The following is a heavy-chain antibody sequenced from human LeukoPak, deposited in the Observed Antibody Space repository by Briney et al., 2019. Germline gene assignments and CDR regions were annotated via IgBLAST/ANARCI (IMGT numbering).Heavy chain of an antibody. CDR1: GFTFSSYA. CDR2: INHSGST. J-gene: IGHJ4*02. CDR3: ARIGPRDY. V-gene: IGHV4-34*01. Sequence: GSLRLSCAASGFTFSSYAMSWIRQPPGKGLEWIGEINHSGSTNYNPSLKSRVTISVDTSKNQFSLKLSSVTAADTAVYYCARIGPRDYWGQGTLVTVSS.